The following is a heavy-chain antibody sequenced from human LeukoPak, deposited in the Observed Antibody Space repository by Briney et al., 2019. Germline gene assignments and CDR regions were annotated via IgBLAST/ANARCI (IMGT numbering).Heavy chain of an antibody. D-gene: IGHD6-13*01. Sequence: GASGKVSCKASGGTFSSYTISWVRQAPGQGLEWMGRIIPILGIANYAQKFQGRVTITADKSTSTAYMELSSLRSEDTAVYYCARDSLAGVAAPFDYWGQGTLVTVSS. CDR1: GGTFSSYT. CDR3: ARDSLAGVAAPFDY. V-gene: IGHV1-69*04. CDR2: IIPILGIA. J-gene: IGHJ4*02.